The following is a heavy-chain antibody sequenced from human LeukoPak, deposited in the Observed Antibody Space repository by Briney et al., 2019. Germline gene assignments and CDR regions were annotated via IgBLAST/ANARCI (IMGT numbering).Heavy chain of an antibody. CDR1: GGSIGSYY. Sequence: SETLSLTCTVSGGSIGSYYWSWIRQPPGKGLEWIGYIYYSGSTNYNPSLKSRVTISVDTSKNQFSLKLSSVTAADTAVYYCARLYYDSSGYYPFDYWGQGTLVTVSS. CDR3: ARLYYDSSGYYPFDY. D-gene: IGHD3-22*01. J-gene: IGHJ4*02. V-gene: IGHV4-59*08. CDR2: IYYSGST.